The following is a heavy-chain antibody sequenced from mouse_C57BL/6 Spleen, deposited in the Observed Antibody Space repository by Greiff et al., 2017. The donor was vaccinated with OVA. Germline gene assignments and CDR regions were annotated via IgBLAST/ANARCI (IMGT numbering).Heavy chain of an antibody. CDR3: ARRAFYGNYSYWYFDV. Sequence: VKLMESGPGLVQPSQSLSLTCTVSGFSFTSYGVHWVRQSPGKGLEWLGVIWSGGSTDYNAAFISRLSISKDNSKSQVFFKMNSLQADDTAIYYCARRAFYGNYSYWYFDVWGTGTTVTVSS. D-gene: IGHD2-10*01. CDR2: IWSGGST. V-gene: IGHV2-2*01. CDR1: GFSFTSYG. J-gene: IGHJ1*03.